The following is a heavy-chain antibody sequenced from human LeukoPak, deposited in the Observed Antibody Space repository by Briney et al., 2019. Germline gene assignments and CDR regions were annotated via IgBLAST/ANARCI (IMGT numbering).Heavy chain of an antibody. CDR3: ARASTVLRAFDI. CDR1: GGSFSGYY. J-gene: IGHJ3*02. D-gene: IGHD4-17*01. CDR2: INDSGST. V-gene: IGHV4-34*01. Sequence: SETLSLTCAVYGGSFSGYYWSWIRQPPGKGLEWIGEINDSGSTNYTPSLKNRVTMSVDTSKSQFSLEMSSVSAAEAAVYYCARASTVLRAFDIWGQGTMVTVSS.